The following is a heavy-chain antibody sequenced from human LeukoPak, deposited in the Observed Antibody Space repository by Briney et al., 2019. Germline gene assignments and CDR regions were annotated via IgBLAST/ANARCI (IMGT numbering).Heavy chain of an antibody. CDR2: IKQDGSER. J-gene: IGHJ4*02. D-gene: IGHD3-16*02. Sequence: GGSLRLSCAASGVTFSSYWMSWVRQAPGKGLEWVANIKQDGSERYYVDSVKGRFTISRDNAKNSLYLQMNSLRAEDTAVYYCAREVITFGGVIVTYLDYWGQGTLVTVSS. CDR1: GVTFSSYW. V-gene: IGHV3-7*01. CDR3: AREVITFGGVIVTYLDY.